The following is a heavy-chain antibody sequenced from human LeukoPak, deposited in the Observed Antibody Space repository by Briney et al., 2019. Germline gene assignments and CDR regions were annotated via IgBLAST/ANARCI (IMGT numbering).Heavy chain of an antibody. CDR1: GYTFTSYG. J-gene: IGHJ4*02. Sequence: GASVKVSCKASGYTFTSYGISWVRQAPGQGLEWMGWISAYNGNTNYAQKLQGRVTMTTDTSTSTAYVELRSLRSDDTAVYYCARDRLAVAGTPLDYWGQGTLVTVSS. V-gene: IGHV1-18*01. CDR2: ISAYNGNT. CDR3: ARDRLAVAGTPLDY. D-gene: IGHD6-19*01.